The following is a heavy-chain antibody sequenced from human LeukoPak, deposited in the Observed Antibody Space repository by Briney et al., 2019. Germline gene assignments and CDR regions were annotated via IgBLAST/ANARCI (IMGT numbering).Heavy chain of an antibody. CDR3: VRETGYTYGLDAFDI. V-gene: IGHV3-13*04. D-gene: IGHD5-18*01. CDR2: IGTAGAT. CDR1: GFTFANYD. Sequence: GGSLRLSCAASGFTFANYDMNWVRQAPGRGLEWVSAIGTAGATYYLGSVKGRFTISRENAKNSLYLQMNSLRAEDTAVYYCVRETGYTYGLDAFDIWGQGTMVTVSS. J-gene: IGHJ3*02.